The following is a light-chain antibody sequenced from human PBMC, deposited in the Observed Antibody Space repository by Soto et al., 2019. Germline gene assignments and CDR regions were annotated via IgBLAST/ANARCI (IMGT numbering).Light chain of an antibody. Sequence: SVPTQPPAASGTPGQRGSVSCSGSRSSIGSNTFNWYQHLPGSAPKLLIYSNNHRPSGVPDRFSASNAGASASLAISGLQSEDEGDYYCAAWDASLGGFYVFGSGTKVTV. CDR2: SNN. V-gene: IGLV1-44*01. CDR1: RSSIGSNT. J-gene: IGLJ1*01. CDR3: AAWDASLGGFYV.